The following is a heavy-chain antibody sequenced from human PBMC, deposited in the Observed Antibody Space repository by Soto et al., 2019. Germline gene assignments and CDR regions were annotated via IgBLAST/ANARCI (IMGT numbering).Heavy chain of an antibody. V-gene: IGHV4-34*01. CDR1: GASLSGVY. CDR2: INHSGSA. Sequence: QVQLQQWGAGLLKPSETLSLTCGVSGASLSGVYWTWIRQTPGRGLEWIGEINHSGSAYYNPALGDRITISVDTSKKQLSFSLTSVTAADTVRYYYARAFKGIIENTAWPQPYYYGLDVWAQGTAVIVSS. D-gene: IGHD2-2*01. CDR3: ARAFKGIIENTAWPQPYYYGLDV. J-gene: IGHJ6*02.